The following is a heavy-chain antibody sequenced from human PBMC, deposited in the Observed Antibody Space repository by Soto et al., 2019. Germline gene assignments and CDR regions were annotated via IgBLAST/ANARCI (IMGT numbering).Heavy chain of an antibody. J-gene: IGHJ3*01. CDR1: GDSVISATYY. CDR2: IYYDGGT. V-gene: IGHV4-61*01. Sequence: SETLSLTCTVSGDSVISATYYWSWIRQPPGKGLELIGYIYYDGGTTYNSSLKSRVTISTDTSRSQLSLQLTSATPADTAVYYCARVLPGIAAAYDAFDVWGQGTMVTVS. CDR3: ARVLPGIAAAYDAFDV. D-gene: IGHD6-13*01.